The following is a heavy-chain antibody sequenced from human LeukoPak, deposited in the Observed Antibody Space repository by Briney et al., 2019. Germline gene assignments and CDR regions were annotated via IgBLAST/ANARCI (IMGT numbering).Heavy chain of an antibody. V-gene: IGHV3-43*01. J-gene: IGHJ4*02. Sequence: GGSLRLSCAASGFTFDDYTMHWVRQAPGKGLEWVSLISWGGGSTYYADSVKGRFTISRDNSKNSLYLQMNSLRTEDTALYYCAKDIIYDSSGYPDYWGQGTLVTVSS. CDR3: AKDIIYDSSGYPDY. CDR2: ISWGGGST. D-gene: IGHD3-22*01. CDR1: GFTFDDYT.